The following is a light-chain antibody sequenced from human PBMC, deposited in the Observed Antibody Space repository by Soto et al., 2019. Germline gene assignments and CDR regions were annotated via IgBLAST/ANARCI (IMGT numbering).Light chain of an antibody. Sequence: DIQMTQSPSSVSASVGDRVTITCRACQGISSWLAGYQPKPGKAPKLLLSAASSLQSGVTSRFIGSGSGSDFTLTITSLQPEDFATYYCQQASSFPQGLTFGGGTKVEIK. CDR3: QQASSFPQGLT. V-gene: IGKV1-12*01. CDR2: AAS. J-gene: IGKJ4*01. CDR1: QGISSW.